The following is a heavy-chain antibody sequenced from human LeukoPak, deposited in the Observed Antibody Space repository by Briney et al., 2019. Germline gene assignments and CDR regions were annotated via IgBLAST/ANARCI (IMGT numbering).Heavy chain of an antibody. CDR3: AKVRSDSSGWYEFDY. CDR2: VYSGGST. D-gene: IGHD6-19*01. CDR1: GLTVSSNY. Sequence: GGSLRLSCAASGLTVSSNYMSWVRQVSGKGLEWVSVVYSGGSTYYADSVKGRFTISRDDSKNTLYLQMNNLRAEDAAVYYCAKVRSDSSGWYEFDYWGQGSLVAVSS. J-gene: IGHJ4*02. V-gene: IGHV3-53*01.